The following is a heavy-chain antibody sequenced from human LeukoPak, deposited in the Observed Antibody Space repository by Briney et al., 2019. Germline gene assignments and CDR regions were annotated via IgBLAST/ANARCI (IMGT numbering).Heavy chain of an antibody. Sequence: SETLSLTCTVSGGSITSGSYYWSWIRQPAGKGLEWIGRIYTSGSTNYNPSLKSRVTISVDTSKNQFSLKLSSVTAADTAVYYCARETSQKGAHYMDVWGKGTTVTISS. J-gene: IGHJ6*03. V-gene: IGHV4-61*02. CDR3: ARETSQKGAHYMDV. CDR2: IYTSGST. D-gene: IGHD3-16*01. CDR1: GGSITSGSYY.